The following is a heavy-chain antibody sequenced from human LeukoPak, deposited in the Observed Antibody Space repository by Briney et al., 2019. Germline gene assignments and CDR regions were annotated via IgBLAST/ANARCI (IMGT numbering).Heavy chain of an antibody. CDR2: ISGSGGST. D-gene: IGHD1-26*01. J-gene: IGHJ4*02. CDR1: GFTFSSYA. Sequence: GSLRLSCAASGFTFSSYAMSWVRQAPGKGLEWASAISGSGGSTYYADSVKGRFTISRDNSKNTLYLQMGSLRAEDMAVYYCARDLSGSYDNWGQGTLVTVSS. V-gene: IGHV3-23*01. CDR3: ARDLSGSYDN.